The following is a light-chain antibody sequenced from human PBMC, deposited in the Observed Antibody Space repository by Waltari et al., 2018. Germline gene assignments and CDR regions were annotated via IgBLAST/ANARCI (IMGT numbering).Light chain of an antibody. Sequence: QSALTQPASVSGSAGLSITISCTGTRIDVGGYNYVSWYQQHPGKAPKLMIYEFSNRPSGVSNRFSGSKSGNTASLTISGLQAEDEADYYCSSYTSSSTYYVFGTGTKVTVL. J-gene: IGLJ1*01. CDR1: RIDVGGYNY. V-gene: IGLV2-14*01. CDR3: SSYTSSSTYYV. CDR2: EFS.